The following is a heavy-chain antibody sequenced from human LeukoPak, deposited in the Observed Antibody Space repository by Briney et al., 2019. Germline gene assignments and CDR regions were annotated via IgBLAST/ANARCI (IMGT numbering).Heavy chain of an antibody. CDR3: ARENHIAVAGPPDI. Sequence: GASVKVSCKASGGTFSSYAISWVRQAPGQGLEWMGRIIPILGIANYAQKFQGRVTITADKSTSTAYMELSSLRSEDTAVYYCARENHIAVAGPPDIWGQGTMVTVSS. CDR1: GGTFSSYA. CDR2: IIPILGIA. J-gene: IGHJ3*02. V-gene: IGHV1-69*04. D-gene: IGHD6-19*01.